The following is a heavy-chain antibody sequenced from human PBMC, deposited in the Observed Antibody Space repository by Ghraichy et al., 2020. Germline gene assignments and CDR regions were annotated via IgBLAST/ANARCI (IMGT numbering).Heavy chain of an antibody. V-gene: IGHV4-30-4*07. CDR2: IYYSGST. CDR1: GGSISSGGYS. J-gene: IGHJ3*02. CDR3: ARGGYSSWYYYNIENAFDI. Sequence: SETLSLTCAVSGGSISSGGYSWSWIRQPPGKGLEWIGYIYYSGSTYYNPSLKSRVTISVDTSKNQFSLKLSSVTAADTAVYYCARGGYSSWYYYNIENAFDIWGQGTMVTVSS. D-gene: IGHD6-13*01.